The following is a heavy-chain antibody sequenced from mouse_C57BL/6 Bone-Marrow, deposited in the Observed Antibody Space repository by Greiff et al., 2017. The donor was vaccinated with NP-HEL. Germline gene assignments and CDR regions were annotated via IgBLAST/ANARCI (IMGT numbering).Heavy chain of an antibody. D-gene: IGHD4-1*02. CDR2: IYPGSGST. J-gene: IGHJ3*01. Sequence: QVQLQQPGAELVKPGASVKMSCKASGYTFTSYWITWVKQRPGQGLEWIGDIYPGSGSTNYNEKFKSKATLTVDTSSSTAYMQLSSLTSEDSAVYYCASRQLGPFWFAYWGQGTLVTVSA. CDR3: ASRQLGPFWFAY. V-gene: IGHV1-55*01. CDR1: GYTFTSYW.